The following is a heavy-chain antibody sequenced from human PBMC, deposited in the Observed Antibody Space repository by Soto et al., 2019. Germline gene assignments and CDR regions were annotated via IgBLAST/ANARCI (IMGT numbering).Heavy chain of an antibody. Sequence: EVQLLESGGGLVQPGGSLRLSCAASGFTFSSYAMSWVRQAPGKGLEWVSAISGSGGSTYYADSVKGRFTISRDNSKNTLYLQMNSLRAEDTAVYYCAKDSGYCSGGSCPSWFDPRGQGTLVTVSS. CDR1: GFTFSSYA. CDR3: AKDSGYCSGGSCPSWFDP. D-gene: IGHD2-15*01. CDR2: ISGSGGST. V-gene: IGHV3-23*01. J-gene: IGHJ5*02.